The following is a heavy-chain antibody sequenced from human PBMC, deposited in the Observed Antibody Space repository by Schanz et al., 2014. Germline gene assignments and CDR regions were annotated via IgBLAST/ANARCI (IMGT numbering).Heavy chain of an antibody. V-gene: IGHV1-2*02. J-gene: IGHJ4*02. Sequence: QVQLVQSGSEVKKPGASVKVSCKSSGYTFTSYYMHWMRQAPGQGLEWMGWINPNSGGTNYAQKFQGRVTMTRDTSISTAYMELSSLRSDDTAVYYCARELRLEYYFDYWGQGTQVTVSS. CDR2: INPNSGGT. D-gene: IGHD4-17*01. CDR3: ARELRLEYYFDY. CDR1: GYTFTSYY.